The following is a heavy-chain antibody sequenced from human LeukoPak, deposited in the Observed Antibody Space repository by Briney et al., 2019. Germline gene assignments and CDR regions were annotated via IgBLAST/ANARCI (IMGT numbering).Heavy chain of an antibody. CDR2: IIPIFGTA. V-gene: IGHV1-69*06. CDR3: ARDAESSSWPYNWFDP. J-gene: IGHJ5*02. Sequence: ASVKVSCKASGGTFSSYAISWVRQAPGQGLEWMGGIIPIFGTANYAQKFQGRVTITADKSTSTAYMELSSLRSEDTAVYYCARDAESSSWPYNWFDPWGQGTLVTVSS. CDR1: GGTFSSYA. D-gene: IGHD6-13*01.